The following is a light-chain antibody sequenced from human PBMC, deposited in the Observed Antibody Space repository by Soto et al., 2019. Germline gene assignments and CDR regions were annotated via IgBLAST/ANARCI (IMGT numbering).Light chain of an antibody. CDR2: DAS. Sequence: DIQMTQSPSTLSASVGDRVTITCRASQSISSWLAWYQQKPGKAPKLLIYDASSLESGVPSRFSGSGSGTEFTLTICSLQPDDFANYYCQQYNSYWAFSQGTKVEIK. CDR1: QSISSW. J-gene: IGKJ1*01. CDR3: QQYNSYWA. V-gene: IGKV1-5*01.